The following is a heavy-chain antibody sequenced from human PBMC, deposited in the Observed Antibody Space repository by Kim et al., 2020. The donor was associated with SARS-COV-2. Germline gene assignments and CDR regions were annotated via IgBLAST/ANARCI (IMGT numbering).Heavy chain of an antibody. CDR3: ARILEYSGSDY. CDR1: GYSFTTHA. CDR2: INTGDGKK. D-gene: IGHD5-12*01. Sequence: ASVKVSCKASGYSFTTHAIHWVCQAPGQSLEWIGWINTGDGKKRYSPKFQGRVTITRDTSAGTAYVDLSSLRSEDTAVYYCARILEYSGSDYWGQGTLVTVST. V-gene: IGHV1-3*04. J-gene: IGHJ4*02.